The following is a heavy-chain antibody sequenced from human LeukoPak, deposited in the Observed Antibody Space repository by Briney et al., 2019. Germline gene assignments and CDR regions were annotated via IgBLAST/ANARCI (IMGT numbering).Heavy chain of an antibody. CDR3: ARSGEMATIMGD. Sequence: GGSLRLSCAASGFTFSSYAMSWVRQAPGKGLEWVSVIYSGGSTYYADSVKGRFTISRDNSKNTLSLQMNSLRAEDTAVYYCARSGEMATIMGDWGQGTLVTVSS. CDR2: IYSGGST. CDR1: GFTFSSYA. D-gene: IGHD5-24*01. V-gene: IGHV3-53*01. J-gene: IGHJ4*02.